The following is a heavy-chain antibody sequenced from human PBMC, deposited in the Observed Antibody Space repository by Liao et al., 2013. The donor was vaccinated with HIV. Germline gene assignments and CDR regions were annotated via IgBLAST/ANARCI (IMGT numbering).Heavy chain of an antibody. CDR2: MYYAGDT. D-gene: IGHD3-22*01. Sequence: VHLQESGPGLVKSSETLSLTCSVSGGSMSAYYWSWIRQPPGRGLEWIGYMYYAGDTNYNSSLKSRVTISVDTSKNQFSLKLSSVTAADTAVYYCASLIARDAFDIWGQGTMVTVSS. CDR3: ASLIARDAFDI. CDR1: GGSMSAYY. J-gene: IGHJ3*02. V-gene: IGHV4-59*01.